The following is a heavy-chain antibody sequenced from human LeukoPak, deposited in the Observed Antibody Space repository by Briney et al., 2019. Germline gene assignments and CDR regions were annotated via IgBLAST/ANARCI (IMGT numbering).Heavy chain of an antibody. J-gene: IGHJ4*02. CDR1: RYTFTTFA. V-gene: IGHV1-18*01. CDR3: ARDPNFRRYYEY. D-gene: IGHD2/OR15-2a*01. CDR2: ISVYNGDT. Sequence: GASVKVSCKASRYTFTTFAISWVRQAPGQGLEWMGWISVYNGDTNYAQNLQGRVNMTTDTSTGTAYMELRSLSSDDKAVYYCARDPNFRRYYEYWGQGPLVRVSS.